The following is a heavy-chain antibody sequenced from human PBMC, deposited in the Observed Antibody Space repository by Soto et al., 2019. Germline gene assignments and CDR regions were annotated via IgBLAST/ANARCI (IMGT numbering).Heavy chain of an antibody. J-gene: IGHJ5*02. CDR1: GGSISSGGYY. Sequence: PSETLSLTCTVSGGSISSGGYYWSWIRQHPGKGLEWIGYIYYSGSTYYNPSLKSRVTISVDKSKNQFSLKLSSVTAADTAVYSCARGGVYGSRPFDPWGQGTLVTVSS. V-gene: IGHV4-31*03. D-gene: IGHD3-10*01. CDR2: IYYSGST. CDR3: ARGGVYGSRPFDP.